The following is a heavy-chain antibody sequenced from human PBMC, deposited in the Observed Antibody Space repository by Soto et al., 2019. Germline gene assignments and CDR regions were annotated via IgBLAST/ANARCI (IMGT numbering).Heavy chain of an antibody. CDR1: GYGFTTYG. CDR3: ARGRYGDY. Sequence: QVHLVQSGAEVKKPGASVKVSCKGSGYGFTTYGITWVRQAPGQGLEWMAWISAHNGNTNYAQKVQGTVTVPSDTSTSTAYMELRSLRYDDTGVYYCARGRYGDYWGQGALVTVSS. J-gene: IGHJ4*02. CDR2: ISAHNGNT. V-gene: IGHV1-18*01. D-gene: IGHD1-1*01.